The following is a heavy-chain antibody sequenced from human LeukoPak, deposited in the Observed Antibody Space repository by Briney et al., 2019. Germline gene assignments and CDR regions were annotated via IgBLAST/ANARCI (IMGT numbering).Heavy chain of an antibody. V-gene: IGHV6-1*01. D-gene: IGHD3-22*01. CDR2: TYYRSKWYN. J-gene: IGHJ4*02. CDR3: ARATYYYDSSGYRRTRGDFDY. Sequence: SQTLSLTCAISGDSVSSNSAAWNWIRQSPSRGLKWLGRTYYRSKWYNDYAVSVKSRITINPDTSKNQFSLQLNSVTPEDTAVYYCARATYYYDSSGYRRTRGDFDYWGQGTLVTVSS. CDR1: GDSVSSNSAA.